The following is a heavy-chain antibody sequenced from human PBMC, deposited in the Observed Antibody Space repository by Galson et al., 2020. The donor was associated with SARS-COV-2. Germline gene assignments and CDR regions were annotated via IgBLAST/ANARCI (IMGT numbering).Heavy chain of an antibody. CDR3: ARDFTTVTTSTYYYGMDV. V-gene: IGHV1-46*01. Sequence: ASVKVSCTASGYTFTSYYMHWVRQAPGQGLEWMGIINPSGGSTSYAQKFQGRVTMTRDTSTSTVYMELSSLRSEDTAVYYCARDFTTVTTSTYYYGMDVWGQGTTVTVSS. CDR2: INPSGGST. J-gene: IGHJ6*02. D-gene: IGHD4-4*01. CDR1: GYTFTSYY.